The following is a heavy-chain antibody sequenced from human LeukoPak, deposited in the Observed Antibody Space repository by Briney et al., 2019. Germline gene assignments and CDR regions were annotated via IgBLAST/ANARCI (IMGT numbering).Heavy chain of an antibody. D-gene: IGHD4-17*01. J-gene: IGHJ6*03. CDR3: ARVYDYGDYMDV. CDR2: INPSSGGT. Sequence: ASVKVSCKASGYTFTGYYMHWVRQAPGQGLEWMGWINPSSGGTNYAQKFQGRVTMTRDTSISTAYMELSRLRSDDTAVYYCARVYDYGDYMDVWGKGTTVTISS. CDR1: GYTFTGYY. V-gene: IGHV1-2*02.